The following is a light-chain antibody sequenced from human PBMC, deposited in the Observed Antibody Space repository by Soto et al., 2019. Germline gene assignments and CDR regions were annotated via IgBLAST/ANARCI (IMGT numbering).Light chain of an antibody. CDR3: QQYGSSPQT. CDR2: GAS. J-gene: IGKJ1*01. V-gene: IGKV3-20*01. Sequence: EIVLTQSPGTRSLSPGERATLSFRASQSVSSSYLAWYQQKPGQAPRLLIYGASSRATGIPDRFSGSGSGTDFTLTISRLEPEDFAVYYCQQYGSSPQTFGQWTKLEIK. CDR1: QSVSSSY.